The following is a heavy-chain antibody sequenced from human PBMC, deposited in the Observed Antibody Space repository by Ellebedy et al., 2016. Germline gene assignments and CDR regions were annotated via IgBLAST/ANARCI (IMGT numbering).Heavy chain of an antibody. CDR2: IKQDGSEK. J-gene: IGHJ6*02. D-gene: IGHD3-3*01. CDR3: ATRGIILRFLEWLYPTTYYGMDV. CDR1: GFTFSSYA. V-gene: IGHV3-7*03. Sequence: GESLKISXAASGFTFSSYAMHWVRQAPGKGLEWVANIKQDGSEKYYVDSVKGRFTISRDNAKNSLYLQMNSLRAEDTAVYYCATRGIILRFLEWLYPTTYYGMDVWGQGTTVTVSS.